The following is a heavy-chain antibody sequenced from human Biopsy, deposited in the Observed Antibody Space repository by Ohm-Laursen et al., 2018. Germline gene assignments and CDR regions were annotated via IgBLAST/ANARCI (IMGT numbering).Heavy chain of an antibody. CDR3: ARDLYDFCGGCPFDP. CDR2: ISSRGSII. V-gene: IGHV3-11*01. D-gene: IGHD3-3*01. J-gene: IGHJ5*02. Sequence: GSLRLSCAASGFSFSDYYMSWIRQAPGKGLEWVSYISSRGSIINYADSVKGRFTISRDNAMNSLYLEMNSLRAEDTAVYYCARDLYDFCGGCPFDPWGQGTLVTVSP. CDR1: GFSFSDYY.